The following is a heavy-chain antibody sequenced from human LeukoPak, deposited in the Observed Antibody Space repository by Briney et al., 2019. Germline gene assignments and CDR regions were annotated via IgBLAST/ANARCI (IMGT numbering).Heavy chain of an antibody. CDR1: GYSISSGYY. Sequence: SETLSLTCTVSGYSISSGYYWGWIRQPPGKGLEWIGSIYHSGSTYYNPSLKSRVTISVDTSKNQFSLKLSSVTAADTAVYYCARGEYSSSQPFDYWGQGTLVTVSS. CDR2: IYHSGST. V-gene: IGHV4-38-2*02. J-gene: IGHJ4*02. CDR3: ARGEYSSSQPFDY. D-gene: IGHD6-6*01.